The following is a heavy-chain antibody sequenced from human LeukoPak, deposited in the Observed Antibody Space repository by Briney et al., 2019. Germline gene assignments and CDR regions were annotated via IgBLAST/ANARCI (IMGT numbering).Heavy chain of an antibody. V-gene: IGHV4-39*07. CDR3: SRESGAFCPFGY. CDR1: GGSISNSSHY. D-gene: IGHD1-26*01. Sequence: TSETLSLTCTVSGGSISNSSHYWGWIRQPPGKGLVWIGSMYYSGRTYYNPSLNGRVTMSLDGSRNQLSLTLTSVTAADTAIYYCSRESGAFCPFGYWGQGTLVVVPP. J-gene: IGHJ4*02. CDR2: MYYSGRT.